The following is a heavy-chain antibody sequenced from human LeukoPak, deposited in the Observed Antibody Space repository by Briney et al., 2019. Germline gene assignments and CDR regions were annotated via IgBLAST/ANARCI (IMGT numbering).Heavy chain of an antibody. V-gene: IGHV3-48*04. Sequence: GGSLRLSCAASEFTFVRYAMNWVRQDPGKGLEWVSYISSSSFKIGYADSVKGRFTISRDNSKNSLYMQMDSLRVEDTAVYYCVRDPSYGSSWYYYMDVWGKGTTVTVSS. CDR1: EFTFVRYA. CDR3: VRDPSYGSSWYYYMDV. J-gene: IGHJ6*03. D-gene: IGHD6-13*01. CDR2: ISSSSFKI.